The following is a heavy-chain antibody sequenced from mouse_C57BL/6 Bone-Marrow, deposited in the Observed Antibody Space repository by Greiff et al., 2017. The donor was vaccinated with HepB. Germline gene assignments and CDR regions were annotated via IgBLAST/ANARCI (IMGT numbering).Heavy chain of an antibody. CDR1: GYTFTSYW. CDR2: IDPSDSET. Sequence: QVQLQQPGAELVRPGSSVKLSCKASGYTFTSYWMHWVKQRPIQGLEWIGNIDPSDSETHYNQKFKDKATLTVDKSSSTAYMQLSSLTSEDSSVYYCARIYYDYDGAWFAYWGQGTLVTVSA. J-gene: IGHJ3*01. V-gene: IGHV1-52*01. CDR3: ARIYYDYDGAWFAY. D-gene: IGHD2-4*01.